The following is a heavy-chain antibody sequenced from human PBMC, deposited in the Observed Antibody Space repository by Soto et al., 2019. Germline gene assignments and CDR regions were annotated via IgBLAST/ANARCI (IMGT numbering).Heavy chain of an antibody. CDR1: GGSISTVDYW. V-gene: IGHV4-30-4*01. J-gene: IGHJ4*02. CDR2: IYDGGRT. Sequence: QVQLQESGPGLVKPSQTLSLTCTVSGGSISTVDYWWSWIRQSPDMGLEWIGHIYDGGRTYNNPSLESRVTTSVDTSKSQLSLTLSSVSAADTAVYYCARGPSGDKVDSWGQGTLVTGSS. D-gene: IGHD7-27*01. CDR3: ARGPSGDKVDS.